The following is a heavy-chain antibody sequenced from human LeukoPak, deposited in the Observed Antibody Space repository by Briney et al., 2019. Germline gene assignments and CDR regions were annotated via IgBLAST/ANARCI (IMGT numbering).Heavy chain of an antibody. V-gene: IGHV4-59*01. J-gene: IGHJ4*02. CDR3: ARSFSPNYYDLLDY. D-gene: IGHD3-22*01. CDR2: IYYSGST. CDR1: GGSNSTYY. Sequence: SETLSLTCTVSGGSNSTYYWSWIRQPPGKGLEWIGYIYYSGSTNYNPSLKSRVTISLDTSKNQFSLKLNSVTAADTAMYYCARSFSPNYYDLLDYWGQGTLVTASS.